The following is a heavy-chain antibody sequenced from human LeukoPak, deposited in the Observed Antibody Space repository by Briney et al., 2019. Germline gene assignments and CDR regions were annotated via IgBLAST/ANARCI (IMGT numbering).Heavy chain of an antibody. CDR1: GFTFNSYG. D-gene: IGHD4-11*01. CDR2: MWYDGSNK. J-gene: IGHJ4*02. Sequence: GGSLRLSCAASGFTFNSYGMHWVRQAPGKGLEWVAVMWYDGSNKYYADSVKGRFTISRDDSKNTLYLQMNSLRAEDTAMYYCARGLPPVMRYYFDYWGQGTLVTVSS. V-gene: IGHV3-33*01. CDR3: ARGLPPVMRYYFDY.